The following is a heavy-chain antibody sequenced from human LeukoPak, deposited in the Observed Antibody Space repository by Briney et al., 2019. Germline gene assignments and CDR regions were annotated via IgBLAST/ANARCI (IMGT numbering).Heavy chain of an antibody. V-gene: IGHV3-23*01. CDR2: ISGSGGST. CDR3: AKGNYYDSSGYYYLDY. CDR1: GFTFSSYA. J-gene: IGHJ4*02. D-gene: IGHD3-22*01. Sequence: GGSLRLSCAASGFTFSSYAMSWVRQAPGKGLEWVSAISGSGGSTYYADSVKGRFTISRDNSKNTLYLQMNSLRAEDTAVYYCAKGNYYDSSGYYYLDYWGQGTLVTVSS.